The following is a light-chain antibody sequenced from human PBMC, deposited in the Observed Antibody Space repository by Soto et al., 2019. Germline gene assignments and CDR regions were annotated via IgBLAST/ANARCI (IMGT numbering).Light chain of an antibody. Sequence: MTPSPSTLSVYPGESAALSCRASQSVSSQLAWYQHKAGQAPRLLIYGASTRAKGVPARFSGSGSGTEFSLTISSLQSEDFAVYYCQQYTNWTPITFGQGTRLEIK. J-gene: IGKJ5*01. CDR1: QSVSSQ. V-gene: IGKV3-15*01. CDR3: QQYTNWTPIT. CDR2: GAS.